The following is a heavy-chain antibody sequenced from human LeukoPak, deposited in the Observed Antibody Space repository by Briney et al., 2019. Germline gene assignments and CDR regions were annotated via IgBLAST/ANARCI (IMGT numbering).Heavy chain of an antibody. J-gene: IGHJ6*03. CDR2: IYTSGST. Sequence: SSETLSLTCTVSGGSISSGSYYWSWIRQPAGKGLEWIGRIYTSGSTNYNPSLKSRVTISVDTSKNQFSLKLSSVTAADTAVYYCARESCSGGSCSEWGYYYYYMDVWGKGTTVTISS. D-gene: IGHD2-15*01. CDR1: GGSISSGSYY. CDR3: ARESCSGGSCSEWGYYYYYMDV. V-gene: IGHV4-61*02.